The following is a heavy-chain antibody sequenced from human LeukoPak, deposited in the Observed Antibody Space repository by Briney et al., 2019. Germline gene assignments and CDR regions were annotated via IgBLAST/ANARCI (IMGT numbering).Heavy chain of an antibody. V-gene: IGHV1-18*01. CDR3: ARDYYDSSGYSRFDP. CDR2: ISAYNGNT. CDR1: GYTFTSYG. J-gene: IGHJ5*02. Sequence: EASVKVSCKASGYTFTSYGISWVRQAPGQGLEWMGWISAYNGNTNYAQKFQGRVTMTRDTSISTAYMEVSRLRSDDTAVYYCARDYYDSSGYSRFDPWGQGTLVTVSS. D-gene: IGHD3-22*01.